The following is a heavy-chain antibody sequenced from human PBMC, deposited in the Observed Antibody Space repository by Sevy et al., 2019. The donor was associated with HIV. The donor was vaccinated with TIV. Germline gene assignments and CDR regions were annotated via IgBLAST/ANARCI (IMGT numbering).Heavy chain of an antibody. D-gene: IGHD1-1*01. CDR3: ARDIRLERRGDYYYGMDV. CDR2: ISGNSNYI. CDR1: GFTFSAYS. J-gene: IGHJ6*02. Sequence: GGSLRLSCAASGFTFSAYSMNWVHQAPGKGLEWVSSISGNSNYISYADSVKGRFTISRDNAKNSLYLQMNSLRAEDSAVYYCARDIRLERRGDYYYGMDVWGRGTTVTVSS. V-gene: IGHV3-21*01.